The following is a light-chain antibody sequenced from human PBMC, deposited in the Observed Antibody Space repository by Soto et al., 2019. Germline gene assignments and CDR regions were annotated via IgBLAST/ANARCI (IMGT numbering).Light chain of an antibody. CDR1: LGISSA. J-gene: IGKJ2*01. CDR2: DAS. Sequence: AIQLTQSPSSLSASVGDRVTITCRASLGISSALAWYQQKPGRAPKLLIYDASSLESGVPSRFSGSGSGTDFTLTISSLQPEDFATYYCQQFNNYPYTFGQGTNLEIK. V-gene: IGKV1D-13*01. CDR3: QQFNNYPYT.